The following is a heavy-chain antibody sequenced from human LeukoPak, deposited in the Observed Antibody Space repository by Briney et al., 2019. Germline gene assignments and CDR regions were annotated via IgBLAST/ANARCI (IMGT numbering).Heavy chain of an antibody. CDR1: GFSFSSSA. J-gene: IGHJ3*02. D-gene: IGHD4-23*01. CDR3: ASDDYGGFDI. CDR2: IHYDGNNK. Sequence: GGSLRLSCAASGFSFSSSAMHWVRQAPGKGLDWVAFIHYDGNNKYYADSVKGRFTISRDNSKNTVYLQMNSLRPEDTAVYYCASDDYGGFDIWGQGTMVTVSS. V-gene: IGHV3-30*02.